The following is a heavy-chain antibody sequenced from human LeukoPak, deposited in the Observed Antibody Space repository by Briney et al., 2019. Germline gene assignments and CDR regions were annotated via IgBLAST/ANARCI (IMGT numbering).Heavy chain of an antibody. CDR3: ASSADSGGFGEEAFDI. Sequence: GRSLRLSCAASGFTFDDYAMHWVRQAPGKGLEWVSGISWNSGSIGYADSVKGRFTISRHNSKNTLYLQMNSLRAEDTAVYYCASSADSGGFGEEAFDIWGQGTMVTVSS. CDR1: GFTFDDYA. CDR2: ISWNSGSI. D-gene: IGHD3-10*01. V-gene: IGHV3-9*01. J-gene: IGHJ3*02.